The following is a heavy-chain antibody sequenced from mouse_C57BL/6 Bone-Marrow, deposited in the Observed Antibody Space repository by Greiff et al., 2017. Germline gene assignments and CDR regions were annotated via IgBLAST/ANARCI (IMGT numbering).Heavy chain of an antibody. CDR3: ARNWYYFDY. CDR1: GYTFTSYG. V-gene: IGHV1-81*01. Sequence: VQLQESGAELARPGASVKLSCKASGYTFTSYGISWVKQRTGQGLEWIGEIYPRCGNTYYNEKFKGKATLTADKSSSTAYMELRSLTSEDSAVDFCARNWYYFDYWGQGTTLTVSS. CDR2: IYPRCGNT. D-gene: IGHD4-1*01. J-gene: IGHJ2*01.